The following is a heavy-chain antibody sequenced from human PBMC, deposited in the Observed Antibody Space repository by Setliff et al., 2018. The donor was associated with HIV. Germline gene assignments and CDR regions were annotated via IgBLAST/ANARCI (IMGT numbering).Heavy chain of an antibody. V-gene: IGHV1-24*01. CDR1: GYTLTELS. D-gene: IGHD3-10*02. CDR2: FDPEDGET. Sequence: GASVKVSCKVSGYTLTELSMHWVRQAPGKGLEWMGGFDPEDGETIYAQKFQGRVTMTEDTSTDTAYMELSSLGSDDTALYYCALHYVSLREWFDPWGPGTLVTVSS. J-gene: IGHJ5*02. CDR3: ALHYVSLREWFDP.